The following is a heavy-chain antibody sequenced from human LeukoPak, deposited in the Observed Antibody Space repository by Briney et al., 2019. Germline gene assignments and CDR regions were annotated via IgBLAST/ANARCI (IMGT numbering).Heavy chain of an antibody. CDR2: VSSSGIYI. J-gene: IGHJ4*02. Sequence: GGSLRLSCAASGFTFSDYYMSWIRQAPGKGLEWVSSVSSSGIYIYYADSVKGRFTISRDNAKNSLYLQMNSLRAEDTAVYYCARVSIAAAEDYWGQGTLVTVS. V-gene: IGHV3-11*04. D-gene: IGHD6-13*01. CDR1: GFTFSDYY. CDR3: ARVSIAAAEDY.